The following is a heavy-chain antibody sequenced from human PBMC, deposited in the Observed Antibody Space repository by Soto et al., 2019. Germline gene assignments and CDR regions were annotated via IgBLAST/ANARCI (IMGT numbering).Heavy chain of an antibody. D-gene: IGHD6-19*01. CDR3: ARVGAVAGTGYFDL. V-gene: IGHV3-66*01. J-gene: IGHJ2*01. CDR2: IYSGGST. Sequence: VQLVESGGGLVQPGGSLRLSCAASGFTVSSNYMSWVRQAPGKGLEWVSVIYSGGSTYYADSVKGRFTISRDNSKNTLYLQMNSLRAEDTAVYYCARVGAVAGTGYFDLWGRGTLVTVSS. CDR1: GFTVSSNY.